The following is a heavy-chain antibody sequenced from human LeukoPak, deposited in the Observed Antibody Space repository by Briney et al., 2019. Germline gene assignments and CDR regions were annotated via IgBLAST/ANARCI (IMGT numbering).Heavy chain of an antibody. CDR1: GGSFSGYY. Sequence: SETLSLTCAVYGGSFSGYYWSWIRQPPGKGLEWSGEINHSGSTNYNPSLKSRVTISVDTSKNQFSLKLSSVTAADTAVYYCARGRRRGSSPRYYFDYWGQGTLVTVSS. CDR2: INHSGST. CDR3: ARGRRRGSSPRYYFDY. D-gene: IGHD6-6*01. J-gene: IGHJ4*02. V-gene: IGHV4-34*01.